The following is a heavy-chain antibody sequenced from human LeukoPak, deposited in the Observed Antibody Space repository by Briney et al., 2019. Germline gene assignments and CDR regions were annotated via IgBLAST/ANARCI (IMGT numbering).Heavy chain of an antibody. D-gene: IGHD1-26*01. V-gene: IGHV3-74*01. CDR1: GFTFSSYW. J-gene: IGHJ4*02. CDR3: ARADLSGSYFHPHFLDY. CDR2: LNSDGRST. Sequence: GGSLRLSCAASGFTFSSYWMHWVRQAPGKGLVWVSRLNSDGRSTHYADSVKGRFTISRDNAKNSLYLQMNSLRAEDTAMYYCARADLSGSYFHPHFLDYWGQGTLVTVSS.